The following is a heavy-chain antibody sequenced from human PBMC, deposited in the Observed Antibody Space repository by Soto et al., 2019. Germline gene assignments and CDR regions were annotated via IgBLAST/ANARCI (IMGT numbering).Heavy chain of an antibody. CDR1: GFTFSGSA. V-gene: IGHV3-73*01. CDR2: IRSKANSYAT. CDR3: TRQLEQLAPDFDY. Sequence: LRLSCAASGFTFSGSAMHWVRQASGKGLEWVGRIRSKANSYATAYAASVKGRFTISRDDSKNTAYLQMNSLKTEDTAVYYCTRQLEQLAPDFDYWGQGTLVTVSS. D-gene: IGHD6-6*01. J-gene: IGHJ4*02.